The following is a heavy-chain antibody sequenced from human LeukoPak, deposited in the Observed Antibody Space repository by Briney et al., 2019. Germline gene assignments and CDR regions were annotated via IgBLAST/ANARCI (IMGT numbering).Heavy chain of an antibody. CDR3: ARVNTMVRGVRQYYYYGMDV. V-gene: IGHV4-31*03. Sequence: SETLSLTCTVSGGSISSGGYYWSWIRQHPGKGLEWIGYIYYSGSTYYNPSLKSRVTISVDTSKNQFSLKLSSVTAADTAVYYCARVNTMVRGVRQYYYYGMDVWGQRTTVTVSS. CDR2: IYYSGST. CDR1: GGSISSGGYY. J-gene: IGHJ6*02. D-gene: IGHD3-10*01.